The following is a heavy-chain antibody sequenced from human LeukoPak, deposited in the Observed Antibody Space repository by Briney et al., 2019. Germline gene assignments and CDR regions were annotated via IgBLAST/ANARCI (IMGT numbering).Heavy chain of an antibody. CDR3: ARVPAATTNYYYYGMDV. Sequence: NPSETLSLTCTVSGYSISSGYYWGWIRQPPGKGLEWIGSIYHSGSTYYNPSLKSRVTISVDTSKNQFSLKLSSVTAADTAVYYCARVPAATTNYYYYGMDVWGQGTTVTVSS. D-gene: IGHD2-2*01. CDR2: IYHSGST. V-gene: IGHV4-38-2*02. CDR1: GYSISSGYY. J-gene: IGHJ6*02.